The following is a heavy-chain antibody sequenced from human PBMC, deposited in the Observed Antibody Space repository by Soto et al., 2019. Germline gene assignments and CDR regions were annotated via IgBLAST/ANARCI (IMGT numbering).Heavy chain of an antibody. D-gene: IGHD2-2*01. V-gene: IGHV1-18*01. Sequence: QVQLVQSGAEVRKPGASVKVSCKASGYTFTSYAVSWVRQAPGQGLEWMGWISPYSGNTNYGQKVQGRVSLTTDTSTSTASLELRNLRSDDTAVYYCARDTSQKIGYGLYDYWGQGTQVTVSS. CDR3: ARDTSQKIGYGLYDY. J-gene: IGHJ4*02. CDR1: GYTFTSYA. CDR2: ISPYSGNT.